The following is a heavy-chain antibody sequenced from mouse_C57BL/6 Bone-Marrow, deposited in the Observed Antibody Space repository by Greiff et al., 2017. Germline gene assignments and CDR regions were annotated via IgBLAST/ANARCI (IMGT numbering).Heavy chain of an antibody. CDR3: ARHLYYGSSYCFAY. CDR1: GFTFSSYG. V-gene: IGHV5-6*01. Sequence: EVQRVESGGDLVKPGGSLKLSCAASGFTFSSYGMSWVRQTPDKRLEWVATISSGGSYTYYPDSVKGRFTISRDNAKNTLYLQMSSLKSEDTAMYYCARHLYYGSSYCFAYWGQGTLVTVSA. J-gene: IGHJ3*01. D-gene: IGHD1-1*01. CDR2: ISSGGSYT.